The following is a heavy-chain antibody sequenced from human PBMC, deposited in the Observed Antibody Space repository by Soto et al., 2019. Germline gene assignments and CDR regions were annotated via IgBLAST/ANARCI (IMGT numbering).Heavy chain of an antibody. CDR1: GGSISSYY. CDR2: IYYSGST. D-gene: IGHD5-12*01. Sequence: SETLSLTCTVSGGSISSYYWSWIRQPPGKGLEWIGYIYYSGSTNYNPSLKSRVTISVDTSKNQFSLKLSSVTAADTAVYYCATWLQYHDGGFDYWGQGTLVTVSS. J-gene: IGHJ4*02. V-gene: IGHV4-59*01. CDR3: ATWLQYHDGGFDY.